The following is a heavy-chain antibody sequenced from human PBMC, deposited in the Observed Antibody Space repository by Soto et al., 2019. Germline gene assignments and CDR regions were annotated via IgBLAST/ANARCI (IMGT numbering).Heavy chain of an antibody. CDR3: AREHSSGYYYGAFDI. CDR1: GGSISRGGYN. V-gene: IGHV4-31*03. D-gene: IGHD3-22*01. CDR2: IYYSGST. J-gene: IGHJ3*02. Sequence: SETLSLTCTVSGGSISRGGYNWTWIRQHPGKGLEWIGYIYYSGSTYYNPSLKSRVTISVDTSKNQFSLKLSSVTAADTAVYYCAREHSSGYYYGAFDIWGQGTMVT.